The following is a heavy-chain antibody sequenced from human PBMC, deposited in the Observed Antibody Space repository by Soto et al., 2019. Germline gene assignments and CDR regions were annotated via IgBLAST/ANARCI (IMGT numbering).Heavy chain of an antibody. CDR1: GYTFTGYY. D-gene: IGHD3-10*01. J-gene: IGHJ6*02. CDR3: ARDGGFGELLFYYYYGMDV. CDR2: INPNSGGT. Sequence: ASVKVSCKASGYTFTGYYMHWVRQAPGQGLEWMGWINPNSGGTNYAQKFQGRVTMTRDTSISTAYMELSRLRSGDTAVYYCARDGGFGELLFYYYYGMDVWGQGTTVTVSS. V-gene: IGHV1-2*02.